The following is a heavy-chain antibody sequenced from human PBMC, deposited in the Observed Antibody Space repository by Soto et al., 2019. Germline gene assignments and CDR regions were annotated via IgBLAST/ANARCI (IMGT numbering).Heavy chain of an antibody. CDR2: ISYDGSKK. CDR1: GFTFSSYG. V-gene: IGHV3-30*18. Sequence: QVQLVESGGGVVQPGRSLRLSCAASGFTFSSYGMHWVRQAPGKGLEWVAVISYDGSKKYYADSVRGRFTISRDNSKNTLYLQMNRLRPEDTAVYYWADEVGLDDWGQGTLVTVSS. J-gene: IGHJ4*02. D-gene: IGHD2-15*01. CDR3: ADEVGLDD.